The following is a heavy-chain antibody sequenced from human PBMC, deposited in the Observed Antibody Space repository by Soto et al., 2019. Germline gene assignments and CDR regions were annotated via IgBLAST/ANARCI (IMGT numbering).Heavy chain of an antibody. CDR2: ISGSGGST. CDR3: AKDRAITIFWGLDYYGMCV. D-gene: IGHD3-9*01. V-gene: IGHV3-23*01. CDR1: GFTFSSYA. J-gene: IGHJ6*02. Sequence: GGSLRLSCAASGFTFSSYAMSWVRQAPGKGLEWVSAISGSGGSTYYADSVKGRFTISRDNSKNTLYLQMNSLTAEDTAVYYCAKDRAITIFWGLDYYGMCVWRQGTTFAVSS.